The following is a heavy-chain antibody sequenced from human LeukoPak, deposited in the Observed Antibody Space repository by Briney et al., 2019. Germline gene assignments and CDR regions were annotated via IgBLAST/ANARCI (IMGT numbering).Heavy chain of an antibody. CDR2: FDPEDGET. D-gene: IGHD6-13*01. CDR3: ATVGSSSSWYWYFDL. Sequence: ASVKVSCKASGYTFTSYGISWVRQAPGEGLEWMGGFDPEDGETIYAQKFQGRVTMTEDTSTDTAYMELSSLRSEDTAVYYCATVGSSSSWYWYFDLWGRGTLVTVSS. J-gene: IGHJ2*01. V-gene: IGHV1-24*01. CDR1: GYTFTSYG.